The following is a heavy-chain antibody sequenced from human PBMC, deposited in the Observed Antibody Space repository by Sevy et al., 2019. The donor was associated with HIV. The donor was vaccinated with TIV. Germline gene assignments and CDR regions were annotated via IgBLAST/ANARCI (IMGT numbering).Heavy chain of an antibody. V-gene: IGHV1-18*01. CDR1: GYTFTSYG. Sequence: AAVKVSCKASGYTFTSYGISWVRQAPGQGLERMGWISAYNGNTNYAQKLQGRVTMTTDTSTSTAYMELRSLRSDDTAVYYCARGVQTRFRELLPFDYWGQGTLVTVSS. J-gene: IGHJ4*02. CDR2: ISAYNGNT. CDR3: ARGVQTRFRELLPFDY. D-gene: IGHD3-10*01.